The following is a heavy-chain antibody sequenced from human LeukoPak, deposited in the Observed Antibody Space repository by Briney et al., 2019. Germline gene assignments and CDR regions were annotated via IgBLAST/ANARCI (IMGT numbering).Heavy chain of an antibody. Sequence: PSETLSLTCTVSGGSISSYYWSWIRQPPRKGLEWVGYIYYSGSANYNPSLKSRVTISVDTSKNQFSLKLSSVTAADTAVYYCARHGGYSYGFDYWGQGTLVTVSS. D-gene: IGHD5-18*01. J-gene: IGHJ4*02. CDR2: IYYSGSA. V-gene: IGHV4-59*08. CDR1: GGSISSYY. CDR3: ARHGGYSYGFDY.